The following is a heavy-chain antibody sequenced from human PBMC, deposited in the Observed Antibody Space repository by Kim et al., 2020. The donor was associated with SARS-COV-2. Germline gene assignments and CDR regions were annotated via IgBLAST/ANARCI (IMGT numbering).Heavy chain of an antibody. CDR1: GFTFSSYW. J-gene: IGHJ4*02. D-gene: IGHD2-2*01. CDR2: IKQDGSEK. V-gene: IGHV3-7*01. CDR3: ARDIVVVPAAVYYFDY. Sequence: GGSLRLSCAASGFTFSSYWMSWVRQAPGKGLEWVANIKQDGSEKYYVDSVKGRFTISRDNAKNSLYLQMNSLRAEDTAVYYCARDIVVVPAAVYYFDYWGQGTLVTVSS.